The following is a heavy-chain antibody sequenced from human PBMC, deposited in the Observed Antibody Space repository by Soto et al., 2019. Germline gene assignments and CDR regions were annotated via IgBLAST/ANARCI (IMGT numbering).Heavy chain of an antibody. CDR3: TTDDPINKN. J-gene: IGHJ4*02. CDR1: GFTFSNAW. V-gene: IGHV3-15*01. CDR2: IKSKTDGGTT. Sequence: GGSLRLSCGASGFTFSNAWVSWVRQAPGKGLEWVARIKSKTDGGTTDYAAPVKGRFIISRDDSKNMLYLQMNSLKIEDTAMYYCTTDDPINKNWGQGTLVTVSS.